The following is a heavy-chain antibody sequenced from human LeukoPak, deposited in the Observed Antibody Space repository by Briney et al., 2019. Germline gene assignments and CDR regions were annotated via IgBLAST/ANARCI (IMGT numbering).Heavy chain of an antibody. CDR3: AKDRGVVPAARSGWFDP. CDR1: GFTFSSYA. Sequence: GGSLRLSCAASGFTFSSYAMSWVRQAPGKGLERVSAISGSGGSTYYADSVEGRFTISRDNSKNTLYLQMNSLRAEDTAVYYCAKDRGVVPAARSGWFDPWGQGTLVTVSS. CDR2: ISGSGGST. V-gene: IGHV3-23*01. J-gene: IGHJ5*02. D-gene: IGHD2-2*01.